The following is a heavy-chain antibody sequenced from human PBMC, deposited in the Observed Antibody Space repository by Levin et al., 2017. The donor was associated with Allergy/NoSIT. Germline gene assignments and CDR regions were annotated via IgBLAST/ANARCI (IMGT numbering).Heavy chain of an antibody. CDR2: ISSSSRYI. V-gene: IGHV3-21*01. J-gene: IGHJ4*02. CDR3: ARDLSLDYYGSSAYYGFDY. CDR1: GFTFSTCS. D-gene: IGHD3-22*01. Sequence: LSLPCAASGFTFSTCSMNWVRQAPGKGLEWVSSISSSSRYIYYADSVKGRFTISRDNAKNSLYLQMNSLRAEDTAVYYCARDLSLDYYGSSAYYGFDYWGQGTLVTVSS.